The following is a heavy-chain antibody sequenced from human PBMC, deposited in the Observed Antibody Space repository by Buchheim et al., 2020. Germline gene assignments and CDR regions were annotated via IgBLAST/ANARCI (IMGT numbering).Heavy chain of an antibody. V-gene: IGHV4-59*01. D-gene: IGHD6-19*01. Sequence: VQLQQSGPGLVKPSETLSLICSVSDDSIRSYYWTWIRQPPGKGLEWIGYFYYREATSHNPSLKSRVTISVDTAKNQVSLNLSSVTAADTAVYYCARVPILSVAGPHIDVWGQGT. J-gene: IGHJ4*02. CDR1: DDSIRSYY. CDR2: FYYREAT. CDR3: ARVPILSVAGPHIDV.